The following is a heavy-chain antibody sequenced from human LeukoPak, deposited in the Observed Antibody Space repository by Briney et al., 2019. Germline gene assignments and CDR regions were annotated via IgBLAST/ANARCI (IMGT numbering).Heavy chain of an antibody. CDR1: GYTLTGFY. J-gene: IGHJ3*02. CDR2: INPKSGAT. D-gene: IGHD3-22*01. V-gene: IGHV1-2*02. Sequence: SSVKVFCKASGYTLTGFYIQWVRQVPGQGLEWMGWINPKSGATNYAQSFQDRVTMTRDTSISTAYIQLSRLGFDDTAIYYCARRSVIVVITPTDDAFDIWGQGTMVTVS. CDR3: ARRSVIVVITPTDDAFDI.